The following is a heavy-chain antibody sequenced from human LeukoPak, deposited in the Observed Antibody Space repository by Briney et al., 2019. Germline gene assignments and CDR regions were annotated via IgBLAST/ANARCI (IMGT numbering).Heavy chain of an antibody. V-gene: IGHV1-2*02. J-gene: IGHJ6*03. D-gene: IGHD1-1*01. CDR3: ARATGSVDYYYMDV. Sequence: GASVKVSCKTSGYTFTGYYMHWARQAPGQGLEWMGWINPNSGGTNYAQKFQGRVTMTRDTSISTAYMELRRLRSDDTALYYCARATGSVDYYYMDVWGKGTTVTVSS. CDR1: GYTFTGYY. CDR2: INPNSGGT.